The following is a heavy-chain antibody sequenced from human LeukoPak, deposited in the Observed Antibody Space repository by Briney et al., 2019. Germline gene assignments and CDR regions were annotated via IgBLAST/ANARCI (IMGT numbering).Heavy chain of an antibody. J-gene: IGHJ4*02. CDR2: IIPILGIA. CDR3: ASPGYSGYEAPLNY. CDR1: GGTFSSYA. Sequence: GASVKVSCKASGGTFSSYAISWVRQAPGQGLEWMGRIIPILGIANYAQKFQGRVTITADKSTSTAYMELSSLRSEDTAVYYCASPGYSGYEAPLNYWGQGTLVTVYS. V-gene: IGHV1-69*04. D-gene: IGHD5-12*01.